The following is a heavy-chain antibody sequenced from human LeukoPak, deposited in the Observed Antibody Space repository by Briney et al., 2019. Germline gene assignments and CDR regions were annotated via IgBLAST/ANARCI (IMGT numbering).Heavy chain of an antibody. D-gene: IGHD4-17*01. Sequence: PGGSLRLSCAASGFTFDDYAMHWVRQAPGKGLEWGSLISGDGGSTYYADSVKGRFTISRDNSKNSLYLKMNSLRTEDTALYYCAKDALGGYGDYGYYYYYMDVWGKGTTVTVSS. V-gene: IGHV3-43*02. CDR2: ISGDGGST. CDR3: AKDALGGYGDYGYYYYYMDV. CDR1: GFTFDDYA. J-gene: IGHJ6*03.